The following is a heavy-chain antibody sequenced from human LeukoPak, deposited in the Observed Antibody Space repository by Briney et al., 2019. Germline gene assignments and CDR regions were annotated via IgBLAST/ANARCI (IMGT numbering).Heavy chain of an antibody. J-gene: IGHJ3*02. CDR1: GGSISSGSYY. Sequence: SQTLSLTCTVSGGSISSGSYYWSWNRQPAGKGLEWIGRIYTSGSTNYNPSLKSRVTISVDTSKNQFSLKLSSVTAADTAVYYCAGQPQHSDAFDIWGQGTMVTVSS. CDR3: AGQPQHSDAFDI. V-gene: IGHV4-61*02. D-gene: IGHD3-3*02. CDR2: IYTSGST.